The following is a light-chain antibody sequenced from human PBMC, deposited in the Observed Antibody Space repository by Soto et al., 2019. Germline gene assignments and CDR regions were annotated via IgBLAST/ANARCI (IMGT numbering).Light chain of an antibody. J-gene: IGLJ3*02. CDR3: CSYAGSDWV. V-gene: IGLV2-11*01. CDR2: DVS. CDR1: SSDVGGYNY. Sequence: QSALTQPRSVSGSPGQSVTISCTGTSSDVGGYNYVSWYQQHPGKAPKLMIYDVSQRPSGVPDRFSGSKSGNTASLTISGLQAEDEADYYCCSYAGSDWVFGGGTKVTVL.